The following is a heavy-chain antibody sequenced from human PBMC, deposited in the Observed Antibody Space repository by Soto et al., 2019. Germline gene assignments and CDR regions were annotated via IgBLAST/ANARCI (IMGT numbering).Heavy chain of an antibody. Sequence: GGSLRLSCAASGFTFSSYALSWVRQAPGKGLEWVSIISGSGGSTFYTDSVKGRCTISRGNSKNTLYLQMNSLKTEDTAVCYCSHGYGQFFNSWGQGTLVTVSS. CDR2: ISGSGGST. CDR1: GFTFSSYA. V-gene: IGHV3-23*01. J-gene: IGHJ4*02. CDR3: SHGYGQFFNS. D-gene: IGHD5-18*01.